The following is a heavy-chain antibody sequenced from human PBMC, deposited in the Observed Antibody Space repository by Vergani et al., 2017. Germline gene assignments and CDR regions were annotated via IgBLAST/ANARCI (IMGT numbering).Heavy chain of an antibody. D-gene: IGHD2-21*01. CDR1: GGSFSTGGQS. CDR2: IYTSGAT. CDR3: ARDGGEYDKDALDV. V-gene: IGHV4-61*02. J-gene: IGHJ3*01. Sequence: QVQLQESGPGLVKPSQTLSLTCTVSGGSFSTGGQSWTWLRQSAGKGLEWIGRIYTSGATNYNPSLRSRANMSLDASKTQFSLKLTSVTAADTAVYYCARDGGEYDKDALDVWGQGTKVTVTS.